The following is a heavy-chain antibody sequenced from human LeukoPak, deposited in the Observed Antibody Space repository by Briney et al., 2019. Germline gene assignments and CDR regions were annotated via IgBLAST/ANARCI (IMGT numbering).Heavy chain of an antibody. CDR3: ARGQNIPA. D-gene: IGHD1/OR15-1a*01. CDR1: GFTFSSYW. V-gene: IGHV3-7*03. J-gene: IGHJ4*02. Sequence: GGSLRLSCAASGFTFSSYWMNWARQAPGKGLEWVASINHNGNVNYYVDSVKGRFTISRDNSKNTLYLQVNSLRAEDTAVYYCARGQNIPAWGQGTLVTVSS. CDR2: INHNGNVN.